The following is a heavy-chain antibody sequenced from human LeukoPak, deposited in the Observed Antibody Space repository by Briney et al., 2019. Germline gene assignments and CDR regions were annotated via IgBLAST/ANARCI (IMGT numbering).Heavy chain of an antibody. V-gene: IGHV4-39*01. CDR2: IYYRGSA. D-gene: IGHD7-27*01. CDR3: ASEPLGNLDY. CDR1: GGSISSSSYY. J-gene: IGHJ4*02. Sequence: SETLSLICTVSGGSISSSSYYWGWIRQPPGKGLEWIGSIYYRGSAYYNPSLKSRATISVDTSKNQLSLRLSSVTAADTAVCYCASEPLGNLDYWGQGTLVTVSS.